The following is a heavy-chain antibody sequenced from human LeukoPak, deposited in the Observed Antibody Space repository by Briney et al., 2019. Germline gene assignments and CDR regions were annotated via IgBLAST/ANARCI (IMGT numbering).Heavy chain of an antibody. D-gene: IGHD4-11*01. CDR3: ARDGSTVTTKHVDY. CDR2: IIPIFGTA. CDR1: GGTFSSYA. Sequence: SVKVSCKASGGTFSSYAISWVRQAPGQGLEWMGRIIPIFGTANYAQKFQGRDTITTDESTSTAYMELSSLRSEDTAVYYCARDGSTVTTKHVDYWGQGTLVTVSS. J-gene: IGHJ4*02. V-gene: IGHV1-69*05.